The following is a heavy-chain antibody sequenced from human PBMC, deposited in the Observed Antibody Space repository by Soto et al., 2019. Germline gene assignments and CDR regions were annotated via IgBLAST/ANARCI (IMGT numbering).Heavy chain of an antibody. CDR1: GGTFTSYA. D-gene: IGHD3-16*01. V-gene: IGHV1-69*13. CDR3: AIMGVAIQRLHV. J-gene: IGHJ6*02. CDR2: IISIFCTA. Sequence: PVQVTSKDSGGTFTSYAISLLRLAPGQWLGWMGGIISIFCTAYFAQKFQGRVTISADESTSTAYMELSSRRSEDTAVYYCAIMGVAIQRLHVWGQGTTVTVSS.